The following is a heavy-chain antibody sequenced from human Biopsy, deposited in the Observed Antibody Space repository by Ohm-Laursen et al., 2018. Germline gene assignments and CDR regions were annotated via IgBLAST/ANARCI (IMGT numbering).Heavy chain of an antibody. CDR2: LNPVSGNS. V-gene: IGHV1-8*01. J-gene: IGHJ5*02. Sequence: ASVKVSCKASGYTFTSYDITWVRQASGQGPEWIGWLNPVSGNSNFGQKFRGRVTVTSGTSISTAYMELSGLTSDDTATYYCGRAVRNQLLTGPWGQGTLVTVTS. D-gene: IGHD1-14*01. CDR3: GRAVRNQLLTGP. CDR1: GYTFTSYD.